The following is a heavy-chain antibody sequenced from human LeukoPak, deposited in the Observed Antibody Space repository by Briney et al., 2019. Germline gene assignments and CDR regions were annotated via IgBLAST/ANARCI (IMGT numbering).Heavy chain of an antibody. Sequence: GSLRLSCAASGFTVSSNYMSWVRQSPEKGLEWIGEIYHDGSTNYNPSLKSRVTISMDKSKNQLSLKLNFVTAADTAVYYCARDRGGYTYSHGYWGQGTLVTVSS. J-gene: IGHJ4*02. D-gene: IGHD5-18*01. CDR2: IYHDGST. V-gene: IGHV4-4*02. CDR3: ARDRGGYTYSHGY. CDR1: GFTVSSNY.